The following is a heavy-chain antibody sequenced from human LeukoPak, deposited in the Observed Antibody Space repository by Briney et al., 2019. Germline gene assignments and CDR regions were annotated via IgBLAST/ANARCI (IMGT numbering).Heavy chain of an antibody. CDR2: ISAYNGNT. CDR1: GYTFTIYG. D-gene: IGHD2-15*01. J-gene: IGHJ4*02. V-gene: IGHV1-18*01. CDR3: ARDYRPTDCSGGDCPYYYFDY. Sequence: ASVKVSCKASGYTFTIYGISWVRQAPGQGLEWMGWISAYNGNTNYAQKLQGRVTMTTDTSTSTAYMELRSLRSDDTAVYYCARDYRPTDCSGGDCPYYYFDYWGQGTLVTVSS.